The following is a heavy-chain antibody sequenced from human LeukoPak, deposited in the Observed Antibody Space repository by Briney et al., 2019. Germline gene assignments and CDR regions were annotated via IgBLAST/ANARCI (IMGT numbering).Heavy chain of an antibody. D-gene: IGHD2-2*01. CDR1: GSRFSSNP. Sequence: GGSLRLSCVVSGSRFSSNPMSWVRRAPGKGLEWVSTISDSGGSTYCADSVEGRFTISRDNSKNTLFLQMNSLRAEDTAVYHCAKAIYQLHTSVYGMDVWGQGTPVTVSS. CDR3: AKAIYQLHTSVYGMDV. J-gene: IGHJ6*02. V-gene: IGHV3-23*01. CDR2: ISDSGGST.